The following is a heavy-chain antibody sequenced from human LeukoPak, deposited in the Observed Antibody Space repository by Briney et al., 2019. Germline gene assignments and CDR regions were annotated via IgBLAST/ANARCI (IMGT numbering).Heavy chain of an antibody. CDR2: IKQDGSEK. J-gene: IGHJ4*02. CDR3: ARTSGIAVAGNGDY. V-gene: IGHV3-7*03. CDR1: GFPFSSYW. D-gene: IGHD6-19*01. Sequence: PGGSLRLSCVASGFPFSSYWMTWVRQAPGKGLEWVANIKQDGSEKYYVDSVKGRFTISRDNAKDSLYLQMNSLRAEDTAVYYCARTSGIAVAGNGDYWGQGTLVTVSS.